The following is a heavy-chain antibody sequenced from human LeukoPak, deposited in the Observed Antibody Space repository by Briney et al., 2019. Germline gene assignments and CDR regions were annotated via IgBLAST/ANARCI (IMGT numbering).Heavy chain of an antibody. J-gene: IGHJ4*02. D-gene: IGHD3-10*01. CDR3: ARGTRGFDY. CDR2: ISSNGGST. Sequence: PGGSLRLSCAASGFTFSSYAMHWVRQAPGKGLEYVSAISSNGGSTYYANSVKGRFIISRDNSKNTLYLQMGSLRAEDMAVYYCARGTRGFDYWGQGTLVTVSS. V-gene: IGHV3-64*01. CDR1: GFTFSSYA.